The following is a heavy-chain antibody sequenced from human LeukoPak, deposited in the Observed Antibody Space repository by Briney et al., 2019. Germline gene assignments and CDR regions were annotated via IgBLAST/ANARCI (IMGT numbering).Heavy chain of an antibody. CDR2: IYHSGST. CDR1: GGSISSSNW. J-gene: IGHJ6*02. Sequence: SGTLSLTCAVSGGSISSSNWWSWVRQPPGKGLEWIGEIYHSGSTNYNPSLKSRVTISVDKSKNQFSLKLSSVTAADTAVYYCARGVVVPAATLYYYYYGMDVWGQGTTVTVSS. CDR3: ARGVVVPAATLYYYYYGMDV. D-gene: IGHD2-2*01. V-gene: IGHV4-4*02.